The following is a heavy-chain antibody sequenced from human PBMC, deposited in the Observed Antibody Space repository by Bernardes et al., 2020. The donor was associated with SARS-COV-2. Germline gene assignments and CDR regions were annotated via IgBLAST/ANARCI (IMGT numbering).Heavy chain of an antibody. V-gene: IGHV1-2*02. Sequence: ASVKVSCKASGYTFTGYYMHWVRQAPGQGLEWMGWINPNSGGTNYAQKFQGRVTMTRDTSISTAYMELSRLRSDDTAVYYCARGGWGYGSGSSTPGKRLYYYYYGMDVWGQGTTVTVSS. CDR2: INPNSGGT. D-gene: IGHD3-10*01. CDR3: ARGGWGYGSGSSTPGKRLYYYYYGMDV. CDR1: GYTFTGYY. J-gene: IGHJ6*02.